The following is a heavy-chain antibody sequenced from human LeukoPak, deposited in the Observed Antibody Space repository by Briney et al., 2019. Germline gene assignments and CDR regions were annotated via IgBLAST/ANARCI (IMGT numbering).Heavy chain of an antibody. J-gene: IGHJ4*02. CDR1: GFTFSSYA. CDR3: AKRAGRYCSGGSCYHYYFDY. D-gene: IGHD2-15*01. CDR2: ISYDGSNK. V-gene: IGHV3-30*18. Sequence: GGSLRLSCAASGFTFSSYAIHWVRQAPGKGLEWVAVISYDGSNKYYADSVKGRFTISRDNSKNTLYLQMNSLRAEDTAVYYCAKRAGRYCSGGSCYHYYFDYWGQGTLVTVSS.